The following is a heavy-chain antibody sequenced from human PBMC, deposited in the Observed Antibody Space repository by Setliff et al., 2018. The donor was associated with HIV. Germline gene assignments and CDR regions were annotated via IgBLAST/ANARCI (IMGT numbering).Heavy chain of an antibody. J-gene: IGHJ6*03. V-gene: IGHV4-4*08. CDR2: IYTSGST. CDR3: ALGTYYYYMDV. Sequence: PETLSLTCTVHGGSISIYYWSWIRQPPGKGLEWIGYIYTSGSTNYNPSLKSRVTISVDTSKNQFSLKLSSVTAADTAVYYCALGTYYYYMDVWGKGTTVTVSS. D-gene: IGHD1-1*01. CDR1: GGSISIYY.